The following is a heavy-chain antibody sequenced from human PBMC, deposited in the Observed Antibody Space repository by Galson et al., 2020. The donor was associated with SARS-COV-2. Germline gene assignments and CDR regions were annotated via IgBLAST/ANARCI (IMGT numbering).Heavy chain of an antibody. Sequence: QFPGKGLEWVASISYDEITKFYLDSVKGRFTISRDNSKNTLYLQMNSLRAEDTAVYYCARMVRGVMGPYYYYYGMDVWGQGTTVTVSS. J-gene: IGHJ6*02. D-gene: IGHD3-10*01. V-gene: IGHV3-33*05. CDR2: ISYDEITK. CDR3: ARMVRGVMGPYYYYYGMDV.